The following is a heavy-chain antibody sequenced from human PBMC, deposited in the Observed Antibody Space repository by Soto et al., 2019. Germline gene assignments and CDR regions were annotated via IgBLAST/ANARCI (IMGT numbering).Heavy chain of an antibody. V-gene: IGHV1-8*01. CDR1: GYTFTSYD. CDR2: MNPNSGNT. J-gene: IGHJ6*02. Sequence: ASVKVSCKASGYTFTSYDINWVRQATGQGLEWMGWMNPNSGNTGYAQKFQGRVTMTRNTSISKAYMELSSLRSEDTAVYYCARGREGGYCTNGVCYYYYYGMDVWGQGTTVTVSS. D-gene: IGHD2-8*01. CDR3: ARGREGGYCTNGVCYYYYYGMDV.